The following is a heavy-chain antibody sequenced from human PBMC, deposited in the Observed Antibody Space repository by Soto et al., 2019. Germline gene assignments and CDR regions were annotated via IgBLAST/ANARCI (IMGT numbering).Heavy chain of an antibody. J-gene: IGHJ6*02. D-gene: IGHD3-10*01. Sequence: GGSLRLSCVAAGFTLSGSAVHWVRQASGKGLEWVGGIRSKANNYATAYAASVKGRFTISRDDSKNTAYLQMNSLKTEDTAVYYCTRHPAMVRTDVWGQGTTLTVSS. V-gene: IGHV3-73*01. CDR2: IRSKANNYAT. CDR1: GFTLSGSA. CDR3: TRHPAMVRTDV.